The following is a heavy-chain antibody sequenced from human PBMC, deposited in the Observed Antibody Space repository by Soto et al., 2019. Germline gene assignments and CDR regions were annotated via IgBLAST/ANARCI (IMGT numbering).Heavy chain of an antibody. Sequence: ASVKVSCKASGYAFTSYGISWVRQAPGQGLEWMGWISAYNGNTNYAQKLQGRVTMTTDTSTSTAYMELRSLRSDDTAVYYCARGLRYFDWLLSGRPQFDYWGQGALVTVSS. J-gene: IGHJ4*02. CDR3: ARGLRYFDWLLSGRPQFDY. CDR1: GYAFTSYG. V-gene: IGHV1-18*04. D-gene: IGHD3-9*01. CDR2: ISAYNGNT.